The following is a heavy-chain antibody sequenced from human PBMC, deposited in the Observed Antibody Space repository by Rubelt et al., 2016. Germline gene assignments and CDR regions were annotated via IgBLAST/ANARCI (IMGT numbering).Heavy chain of an antibody. CDR3: ASDYGV. CDR2: ISVNNGHT. Sequence: QVHLVQSGAQVKKPGASVKVSCKVSGYSLTELSIHWVRQAPEKGLEWMGWISVNNGHTNYAQKLQGRVTMTADTSTSTVYMELRSLRSDDTAMYYCASDYGVWGQGTTVTVS. D-gene: IGHD3-10*01. V-gene: IGHV1-18*01. CDR1: GYSLTELS. J-gene: IGHJ6*02.